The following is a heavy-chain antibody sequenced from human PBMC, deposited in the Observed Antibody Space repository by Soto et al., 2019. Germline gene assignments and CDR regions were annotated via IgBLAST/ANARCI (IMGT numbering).Heavy chain of an antibody. CDR1: GFTFSSYG. CDR3: ARGAIQLWSFYYYYGMDV. V-gene: IGHV3-33*01. Sequence: GGSLRLSCAASGFTFSSYGMHWVRQAPGKGLEWVAVIWYDGSNKYYADSVKGRFTISRDNSKNTLYLQMNSLRAEDTAVYYCARGAIQLWSFYYYYGMDVWGQGTTVTVSS. D-gene: IGHD5-18*01. J-gene: IGHJ6*02. CDR2: IWYDGSNK.